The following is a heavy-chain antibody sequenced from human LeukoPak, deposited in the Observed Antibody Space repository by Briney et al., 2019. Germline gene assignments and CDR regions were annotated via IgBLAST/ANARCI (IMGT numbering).Heavy chain of an antibody. D-gene: IGHD3-22*01. J-gene: IGHJ6*02. CDR2: IYYSGST. CDR3: ARAGYYDSSGYPWASGYYYYGMDV. V-gene: IGHV4-59*01. CDR1: GGSISSYY. Sequence: SETLSLTCTVSGGSISSYYWSWIRQPPGKGLEWIGYIYYSGSTNYNPSLKSRVTISVDTSKNQFSLKLSSVTAADTAVYYCARAGYYDSSGYPWASGYYYYGMDVWGQGTTVTVSS.